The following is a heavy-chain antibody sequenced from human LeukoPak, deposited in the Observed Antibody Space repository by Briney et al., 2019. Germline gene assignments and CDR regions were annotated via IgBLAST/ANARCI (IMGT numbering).Heavy chain of an antibody. CDR2: IGTAGDT. Sequence: PGGSLRLSCAASGFTFSSYDMHWVRQATGKGLEWVSAIGTAGDTYYPGSVKGRFTISRENAKNSLYLQMNSLRAEDTAVYYCARDASHYDFWSGATHYYMDVWGKGTTVTVSS. V-gene: IGHV3-13*01. CDR1: GFTFSSYD. J-gene: IGHJ6*03. D-gene: IGHD3-3*01. CDR3: ARDASHYDFWSGATHYYMDV.